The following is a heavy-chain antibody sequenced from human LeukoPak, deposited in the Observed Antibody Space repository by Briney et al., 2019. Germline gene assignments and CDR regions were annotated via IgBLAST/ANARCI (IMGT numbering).Heavy chain of an antibody. Sequence: SVNVSCKASGGTFSSYAISWVRQAPGQGLEWMGGIIPIFGTANYAQKFQGRVTITADESTSTAYMELSSLRSEDTAVYYCARAGLTGTTYDYYFDYWGQGTLVTVSS. V-gene: IGHV1-69*13. D-gene: IGHD1-20*01. CDR3: ARAGLTGTTYDYYFDY. J-gene: IGHJ4*02. CDR2: IIPIFGTA. CDR1: GGTFSSYA.